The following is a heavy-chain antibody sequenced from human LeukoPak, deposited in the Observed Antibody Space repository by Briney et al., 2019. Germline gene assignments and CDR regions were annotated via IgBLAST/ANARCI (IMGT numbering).Heavy chain of an antibody. CDR2: INPSGGST. Sequence: ASVKVSCKASGYTFTSYYMHWVRQAPGQELEWMGIINPSGGSTSYAQKFQGRVTMTRDTSTSTVYMELSSPRSEDTAVYYCARDFVSLYYDSSGYYEVDYWGQGTLVTVSP. CDR1: GYTFTSYY. D-gene: IGHD3-22*01. J-gene: IGHJ4*02. CDR3: ARDFVSLYYDSSGYYEVDY. V-gene: IGHV1-46*01.